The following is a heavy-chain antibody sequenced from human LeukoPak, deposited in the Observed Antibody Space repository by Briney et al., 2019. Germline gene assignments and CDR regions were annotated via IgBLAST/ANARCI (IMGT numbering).Heavy chain of an antibody. Sequence: PSQTLSLTCTVSGGSISSYYWSWIRQPPGKGLEWIGYIYYSGSTNYNPSLKSRVTISVDTSKNQFSLKLSSVTAADTAVYYCARVLLSAYTNWFDPWGQGTLVTVSS. V-gene: IGHV4-59*12. D-gene: IGHD1-14*01. CDR2: IYYSGST. CDR1: GGSISSYY. J-gene: IGHJ5*02. CDR3: ARVLLSAYTNWFDP.